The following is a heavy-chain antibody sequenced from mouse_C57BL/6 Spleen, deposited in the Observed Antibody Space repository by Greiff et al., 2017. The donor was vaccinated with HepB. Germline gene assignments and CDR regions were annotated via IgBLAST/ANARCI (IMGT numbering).Heavy chain of an antibody. CDR1: GYSITSGYD. V-gene: IGHV3-1*01. Sequence: EVQLQQSGPGMVKPSQSLSLTCTVTGYSITSGYDWHWIRHFPGNKLEWMGYISYSGSTNYNPSLKSRISITHDTSKNHFFLKLNSVTTEDTATYYCARRRGTGSFDYWGQGTTLTVSS. CDR3: ARRRGTGSFDY. D-gene: IGHD4-1*01. J-gene: IGHJ2*01. CDR2: ISYSGST.